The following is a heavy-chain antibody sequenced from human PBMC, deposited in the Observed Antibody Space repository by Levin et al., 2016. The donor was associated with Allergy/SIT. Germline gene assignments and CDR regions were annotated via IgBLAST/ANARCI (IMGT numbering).Heavy chain of an antibody. CDR1: GFTVSSNY. D-gene: IGHD5-12*01. V-gene: IGHV3-53*01. J-gene: IGHJ4*02. CDR2: IYSGGST. CDR3: AKCWDGGYEFDY. Sequence: GSLRLSCAASGFTVSSNYMSWVRQAPGKGLEWVSVIYSGGSTYYADSVKGRFTISRDNSKNTLYLQMNSLRAEDTAVYYCAKCWDGGYEFDYWGQGTLVTVSS.